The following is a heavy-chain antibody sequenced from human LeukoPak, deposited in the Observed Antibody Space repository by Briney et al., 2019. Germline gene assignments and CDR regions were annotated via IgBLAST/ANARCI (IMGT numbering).Heavy chain of an antibody. J-gene: IGHJ1*01. D-gene: IGHD3-10*01. V-gene: IGHV3-21*01. CDR1: GFTFSSYS. Sequence: KAGGSLRLSCAASGFTFSSYSMNWVRQAPGKGLEWVSSISSSSSYIYYADSVKGRFTISRDNAKNSLYLQMNSLRAEDTAVYYCARDRVTMVRGHTAPQHWGQGTLVTVSS. CDR2: ISSSSSYI. CDR3: ARDRVTMVRGHTAPQH.